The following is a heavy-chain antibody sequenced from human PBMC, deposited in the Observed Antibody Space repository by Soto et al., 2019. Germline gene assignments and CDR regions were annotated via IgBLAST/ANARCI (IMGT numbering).Heavy chain of an antibody. Sequence: PSETLSLTCTVSDDSINTADYFWGWVRQPPGKSLEWIATIYYNGDAYYNPSLRTRVTISIDTSKNQFSLTLRSVAAADTAVYYCARHAFSNYENNWFESWGQGTLVTVSS. D-gene: IGHD4-4*01. V-gene: IGHV4-39*01. CDR1: DDSINTADYF. CDR3: ARHAFSNYENNWFES. CDR2: IYYNGDA. J-gene: IGHJ5*01.